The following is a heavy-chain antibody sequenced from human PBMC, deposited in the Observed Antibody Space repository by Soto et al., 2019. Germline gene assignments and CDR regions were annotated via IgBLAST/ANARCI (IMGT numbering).Heavy chain of an antibody. Sequence: EVQLVESGGVVVQPGGSLRLSCAASGFTFDDYTMHWVRQAPGKGLEWVSLISWDGGSTYYADSVKGRFTISRDNSKNSLYLQMNSLRTEDTALYYCAKDLDSYYYDSSGSDAFDIWGQGTMVTVSS. V-gene: IGHV3-43*01. CDR3: AKDLDSYYYDSSGSDAFDI. CDR2: ISWDGGST. D-gene: IGHD3-22*01. CDR1: GFTFDDYT. J-gene: IGHJ3*02.